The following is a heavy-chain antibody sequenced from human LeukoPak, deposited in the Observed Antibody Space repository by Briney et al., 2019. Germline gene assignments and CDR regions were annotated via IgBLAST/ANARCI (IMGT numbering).Heavy chain of an antibody. J-gene: IGHJ6*03. D-gene: IGHD3-22*01. V-gene: IGHV3-73*01. CDR3: TREYYDSSGYYHYGGYYYYYMDV. Sequence: GGSLKLSCAASGFTFSGSAMHWVRQASGKGLEWVGRIRSKANSYATAYAASVKGRFTISRDDSKNTAYLQMNSLKTEDTAVYYCTREYYDSSGYYHYGGYYYYYMDVWGKGTTVIVSS. CDR1: GFTFSGSA. CDR2: IRSKANSYAT.